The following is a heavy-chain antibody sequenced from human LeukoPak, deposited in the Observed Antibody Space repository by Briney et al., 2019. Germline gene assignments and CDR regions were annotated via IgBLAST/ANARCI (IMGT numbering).Heavy chain of an antibody. CDR2: ISYDGSNK. D-gene: IGHD3-10*01. CDR1: GFTFSSYA. Sequence: GGSLRLSCAASGFTFSSYAMHWVRQAPGKGLEWVAVISYDGSNKYYADSVKGRFTISRDTSKNTLYLQMNSLRAEDTAVYYCARDRYDSGSYYNDYWGQGTQVTVSS. V-gene: IGHV3-30-3*01. CDR3: ARDRYDSGSYYNDY. J-gene: IGHJ4*02.